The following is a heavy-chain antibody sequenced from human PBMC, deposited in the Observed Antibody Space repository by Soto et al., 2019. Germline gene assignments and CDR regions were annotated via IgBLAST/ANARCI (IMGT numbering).Heavy chain of an antibody. D-gene: IGHD6-19*01. J-gene: IGHJ4*02. CDR1: GGSFSGSY. V-gene: IGHV4-59*01. CDR3: ARSVAVPGAHIDY. CDR2: VYYTGST. Sequence: LSLPCSVSGGSFSGSYLSWIRHSPVKGLEWRGYVYYTGSTNYSPSLRSRVSISVDTSKNEFSLRLSSVTAADTAVYFCARSVAVPGAHIDYWGQGTQVTVS.